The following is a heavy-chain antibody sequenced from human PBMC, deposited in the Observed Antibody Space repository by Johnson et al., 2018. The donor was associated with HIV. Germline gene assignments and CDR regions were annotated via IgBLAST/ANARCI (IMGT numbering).Heavy chain of an antibody. D-gene: IGHD5-18*01. CDR2: IGTAGDT. Sequence: VQLVESGGGLVQPGGSLRLSCAASGFTFSSYDMHWVRQATGKGLEWVSAIGTAGDTYYPGSVKGRFTISRENAKNSLYLQMNSLRAGDTAVYYCASDGGYSYGDAFDIWGQGTMVTVS. CDR1: GFTFSSYD. J-gene: IGHJ3*02. V-gene: IGHV3-13*01. CDR3: ASDGGYSYGDAFDI.